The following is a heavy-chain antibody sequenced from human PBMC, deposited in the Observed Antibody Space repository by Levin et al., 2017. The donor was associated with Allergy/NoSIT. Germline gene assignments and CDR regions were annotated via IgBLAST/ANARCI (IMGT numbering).Heavy chain of an antibody. J-gene: IGHJ6*02. CDR3: AKSGPAAVLLYGMDA. V-gene: IGHV3-9*01. CDR1: GFSFNDHA. D-gene: IGHD2-2*01. CDR2: ISWNSGSI. Sequence: PGGSLRLSCAASGFSFNDHAMHWVRQAPGKGLEWVSGISWNSGSIGYADSVRGRFIISRDNAKNSLYLQMNSLRTEDTALYYCAKSGPAAVLLYGMDAWGQGTTVIVSS.